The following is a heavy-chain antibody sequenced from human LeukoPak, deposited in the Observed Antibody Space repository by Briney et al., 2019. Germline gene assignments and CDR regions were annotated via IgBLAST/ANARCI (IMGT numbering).Heavy chain of an antibody. CDR1: GFTFSSHA. D-gene: IGHD3-10*01. CDR2: ISGSGGST. J-gene: IGHJ4*02. V-gene: IGHV3-23*01. CDR3: AKGGAYGPGCYFDY. Sequence: GGSLRLSCAASGFTFSSHAMSWVRQAPGKGLEWVSAISGSGGSTYYADSVKGRFTISRDNSKNTLYLQMNSLRAEDTAVYYCAKGGAYGPGCYFDYWGQGTLVTVSS.